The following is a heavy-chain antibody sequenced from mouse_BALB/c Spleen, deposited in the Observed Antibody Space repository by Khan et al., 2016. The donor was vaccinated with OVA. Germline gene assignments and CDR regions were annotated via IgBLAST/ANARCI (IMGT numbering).Heavy chain of an antibody. J-gene: IGHJ2*01. CDR2: RWAGGST. D-gene: IGHD1-3*01. CDR3: ARLEDI. Sequence: QMQLVESGPGLVAPSQSLSITCTVSGFSLTSYGLHWVRQPPGKGLEWLGVRWAGGSTYYNSALISRLSISKDNSKSQVFLKMNSLQTDDTAMYYCARLEDIWGQGTTLTVSS. CDR1: GFSLTSYG. V-gene: IGHV2-9*02.